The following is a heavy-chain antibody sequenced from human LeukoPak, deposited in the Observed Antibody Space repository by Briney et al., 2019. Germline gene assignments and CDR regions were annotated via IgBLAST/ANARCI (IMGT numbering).Heavy chain of an antibody. CDR1: GFTFSSYG. CDR2: ISYDGSNK. D-gene: IGHD3-10*01. CDR3: AKDSEGVRGVTIY. Sequence: GGSLRLSCAASGFTFSSYGMHWVRQAPGKGLEWVAVISYDGSNKYYAGSVKGRFTISRDNSKNTLYLQMNSLRAEDTVVYYCAKDSEGVRGVTIYWGQGTLVTVSS. V-gene: IGHV3-30*18. J-gene: IGHJ4*02.